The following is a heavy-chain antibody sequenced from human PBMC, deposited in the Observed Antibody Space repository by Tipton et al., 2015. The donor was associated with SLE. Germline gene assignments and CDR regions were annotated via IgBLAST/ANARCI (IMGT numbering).Heavy chain of an antibody. CDR2: MYYSGST. Sequence: TLSLTCTVSGDSISSSSYYWGWIRQPPGKGLEWIGSMYYSGSTDYNPSLKSRVTISVDTSKNQFSLKLSSVTAADTAVYYCARQLRFLEWLSHTFDYWGQGTLVTVSS. CDR3: ARQLRFLEWLSHTFDY. J-gene: IGHJ4*02. CDR1: GDSISSSSYY. V-gene: IGHV4-39*01. D-gene: IGHD3-3*01.